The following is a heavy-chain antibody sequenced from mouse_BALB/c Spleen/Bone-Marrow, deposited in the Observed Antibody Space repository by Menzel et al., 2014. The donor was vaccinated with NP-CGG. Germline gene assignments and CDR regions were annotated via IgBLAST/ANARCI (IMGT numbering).Heavy chain of an antibody. J-gene: IGHJ2*01. Sequence: EVMLVESGGGLVQPGGSRKHSCAASGFTFSSFGMHWVRQAPERGLEWVAYISSGSSTIYYADTVKGRFTISRDNPKNTLFLQMTSLRSEDTAMYYCARGGNWEDFDYWGQGTTLTVSS. D-gene: IGHD4-1*01. V-gene: IGHV5-17*02. CDR3: ARGGNWEDFDY. CDR1: GFTFSSFG. CDR2: ISSGSSTI.